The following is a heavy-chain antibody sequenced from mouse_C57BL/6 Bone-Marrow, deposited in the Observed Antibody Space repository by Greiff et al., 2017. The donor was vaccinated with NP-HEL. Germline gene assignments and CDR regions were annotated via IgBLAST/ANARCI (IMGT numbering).Heavy chain of an antibody. CDR2: ISYGGSN. CDR1: GYSITSGYY. J-gene: IGHJ2*01. V-gene: IGHV3-6*01. Sequence: DVKLQESGPGLVKPSQSLSLTCSVTGYSITSGYYWNWIRQFPGNKLEWMGYISYGGSNNYNPSLKNRISITRDTSNNQFFLKLNSVTTEDTATYYCASRDLRNCFDYWGQGTTLTVSS. CDR3: ASRDLRNCFDY.